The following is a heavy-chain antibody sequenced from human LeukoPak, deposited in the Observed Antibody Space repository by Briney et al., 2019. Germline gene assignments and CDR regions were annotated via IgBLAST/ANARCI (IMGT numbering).Heavy chain of an antibody. CDR1: GFTFSSYS. CDR2: IGSSSSYI. Sequence: PGGSLRLSCAASGFTFSSYSMNWVRQAPGKGLEWVSSIGSSSSYIYYADSAKGRFTISRDNAKNSLYLQMNSLRAEDPAVYYCARGAGDAFDIWGQGTMVTVSS. J-gene: IGHJ3*02. V-gene: IGHV3-21*01. CDR3: ARGAGDAFDI.